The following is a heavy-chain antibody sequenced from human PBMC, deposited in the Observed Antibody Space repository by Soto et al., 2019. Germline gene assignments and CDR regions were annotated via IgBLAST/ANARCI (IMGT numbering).Heavy chain of an antibody. Sequence: ASVKVSCKASGGTFSSYAISWVRQAHGQGLEWMGGIIPIFGTANYAQKFQGRVTITADESTSTAYMELSSLRSEDTAVYYCARGAKGSYYYGSGSYVPGPVSGWFDPWGQGTLVTVSS. V-gene: IGHV1-69*13. J-gene: IGHJ5*02. CDR3: ARGAKGSYYYGSGSYVPGPVSGWFDP. CDR2: IIPIFGTA. D-gene: IGHD3-10*01. CDR1: GGTFSSYA.